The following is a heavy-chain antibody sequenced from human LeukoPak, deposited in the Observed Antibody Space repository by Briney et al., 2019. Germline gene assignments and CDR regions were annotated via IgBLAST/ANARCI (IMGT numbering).Heavy chain of an antibody. CDR1: GGSISSYY. V-gene: IGHV4-59*01. CDR3: AKGGPEASAGLSWFDP. D-gene: IGHD1-14*01. Sequence: SETLSLTCTVSGGSISSYYWSWIRQPPGKGLEWIGHTFYSGNAKYNPSLESRVTISVDRSKNQISLNLNSVTAADTAVYYCAKGGPEASAGLSWFDPWGQGTLVTVSS. J-gene: IGHJ5*02. CDR2: TFYSGNA.